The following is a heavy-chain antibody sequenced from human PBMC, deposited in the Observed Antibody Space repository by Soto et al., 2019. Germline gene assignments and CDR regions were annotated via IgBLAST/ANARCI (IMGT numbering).Heavy chain of an antibody. CDR1: GGSISSYY. D-gene: IGHD3-22*01. CDR2: IYYSGST. Sequence: SETLSLTCTVSGGSISSYYWSWIRQPPGKGLEWIGYIYYSGSTNYNPSLKSRVTISVDTSKNQFSLRLSSVTAADTAVYYCARDDSTAYFDYWGQGTLVTVSS. V-gene: IGHV4-59*01. CDR3: ARDDSTAYFDY. J-gene: IGHJ4*02.